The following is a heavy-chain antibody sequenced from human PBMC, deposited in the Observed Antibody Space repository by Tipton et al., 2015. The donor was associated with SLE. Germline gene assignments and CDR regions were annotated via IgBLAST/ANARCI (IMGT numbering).Heavy chain of an antibody. V-gene: IGHV3-21*01. CDR2: ISSSSSYI. Sequence: SLRLSCAASGFTFSSYSMNWVRQAPGKGLEWVSSISSSSSYIYYADSVKGRFTISRDNAKNSLYLQMNSLRAEDTALYYCARGSEGSSSWYGEDYWGQGTLVTVSS. J-gene: IGHJ4*02. CDR1: GFTFSSYS. CDR3: ARGSEGSSSWYGEDY. D-gene: IGHD6-13*01.